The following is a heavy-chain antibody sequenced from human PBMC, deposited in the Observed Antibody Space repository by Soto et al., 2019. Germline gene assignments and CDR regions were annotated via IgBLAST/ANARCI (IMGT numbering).Heavy chain of an antibody. J-gene: IGHJ4*02. V-gene: IGHV3-11*01. CDR2: ISSSGDTI. D-gene: IGHD6-19*01. Sequence: ESGGGLVNPGGSLRLSCAAPGFTLSGYNMNWIRQAPGKGLEWVSYISSSGDTIYYADSVKGRFTISRDNTKNSLYLQMNSLRAEDTAVYYCAKDGGQWVQGYFDYWGQGALVTVSS. CDR3: AKDGGQWVQGYFDY. CDR1: GFTLSGYN.